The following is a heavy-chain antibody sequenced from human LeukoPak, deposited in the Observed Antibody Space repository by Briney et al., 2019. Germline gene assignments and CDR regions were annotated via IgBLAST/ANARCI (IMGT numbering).Heavy chain of an antibody. Sequence: GGSLRLSCAASGFTFSSYWMSWVRQAPGKGLEWVANIKQDGSEKYYVDSVKGRFTIFRDNAKNSLYLQMNSLRAEDTAVYYCARDGSPTYYYDSSGYLDYWGQGTLVTVSS. J-gene: IGHJ4*02. V-gene: IGHV3-7*03. CDR1: GFTFSSYW. D-gene: IGHD3-22*01. CDR3: ARDGSPTYYYDSSGYLDY. CDR2: IKQDGSEK.